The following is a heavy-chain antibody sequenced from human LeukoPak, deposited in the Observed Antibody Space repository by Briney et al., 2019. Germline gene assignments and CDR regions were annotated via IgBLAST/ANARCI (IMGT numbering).Heavy chain of an antibody. Sequence: PGGSLRLSCAVSGFTFTSYAMSWVRQAPGKGLEWVSAIGATGGGSTFYADSVKGRFTISRDNSKNTLFLQMNSLRAEDTAVYYCAKSYGDYLGYFDSWGQGTLVTVSS. CDR2: IGATGGGST. J-gene: IGHJ4*02. CDR3: AKSYGDYLGYFDS. V-gene: IGHV3-23*01. D-gene: IGHD4-17*01. CDR1: GFTFTSYA.